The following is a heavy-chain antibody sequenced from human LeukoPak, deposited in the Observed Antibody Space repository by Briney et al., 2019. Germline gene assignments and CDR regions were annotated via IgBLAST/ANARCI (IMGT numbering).Heavy chain of an antibody. CDR1: GGTFSSYD. CDR3: ASGRTDIVVVPATLRNYFFDY. J-gene: IGHJ4*02. D-gene: IGHD2-2*01. CDR2: IIPMFGTT. Sequence: GASVTVSCKASGGTFSSYDISWLRQAPGQGLEWMGGIIPMFGTTNYAQKFQGRVTISADKSTSTAYMELSSLRSEDTAVYYCASGRTDIVVVPATLRNYFFDYWGQGTLVTVSS. V-gene: IGHV1-69*06.